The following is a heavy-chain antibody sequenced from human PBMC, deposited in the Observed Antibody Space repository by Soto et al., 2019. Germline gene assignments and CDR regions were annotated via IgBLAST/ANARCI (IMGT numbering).Heavy chain of an antibody. CDR1: GYSASTSSYQ. Sequence: LVKPSETLSLTCIVSGYSASTSSYQWSWIRQPPGKGLEWIGYMYYSGSTNYNPSLTSRVTISVERSTNVSSMRLSSVTAADTALYYCVSEYYHRSDLPKRDWGQGTLVTVYS. J-gene: IGHJ4*02. D-gene: IGHD3-3*02. CDR2: MYYSGST. V-gene: IGHV4-61*01. CDR3: VSEYYHRSDLPKRD.